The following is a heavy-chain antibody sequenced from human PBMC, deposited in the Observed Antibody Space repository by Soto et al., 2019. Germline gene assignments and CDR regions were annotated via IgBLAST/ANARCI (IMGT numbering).Heavy chain of an antibody. Sequence: PGGSLRLSCAASGFTFSSYWMHWVRQAPGKGLVWVSRINSDGSSTSYADSVKGRFTISRDNAKNTLYLQMNSLRAEDTAVYYCASAARITMVRGVITPLGPWGQGTLVTVSS. D-gene: IGHD3-10*01. CDR3: ASAARITMVRGVITPLGP. J-gene: IGHJ5*02. CDR2: INSDGSST. V-gene: IGHV3-74*01. CDR1: GFTFSSYW.